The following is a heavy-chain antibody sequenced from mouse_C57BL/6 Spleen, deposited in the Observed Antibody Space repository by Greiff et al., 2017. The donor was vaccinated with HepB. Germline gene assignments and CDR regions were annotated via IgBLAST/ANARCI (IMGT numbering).Heavy chain of an antibody. J-gene: IGHJ4*01. Sequence: EVKLVESGPGLVKPSQSLSLTCSVTGYSITSGYYWNWIRQFPGNKLEWMGYISYDGSNNYNPSLKNRISITRDTSKNQFFLKLNSVTTEDTATYYCASPNYDYDSYAMDYWGQGTSVTVSS. CDR2: ISYDGSN. V-gene: IGHV3-6*01. D-gene: IGHD2-4*01. CDR3: ASPNYDYDSYAMDY. CDR1: GYSITSGYY.